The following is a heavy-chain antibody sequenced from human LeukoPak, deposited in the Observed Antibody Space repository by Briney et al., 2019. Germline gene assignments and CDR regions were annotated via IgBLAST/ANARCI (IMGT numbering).Heavy chain of an antibody. CDR1: GFTFSSYA. CDR3: AKASVTPHWFDP. Sequence: PGGSLRLSCAASGFTFSSYAMSWVRQAPGKGLEWVSVIYSGGSTYYADSVKGRFTISRDNSKNTLYLQMNSLRAEDTAVYYCAKASVTPHWFDPWGQGTLVTVSS. D-gene: IGHD4-17*01. V-gene: IGHV3-23*03. J-gene: IGHJ5*02. CDR2: IYSGGST.